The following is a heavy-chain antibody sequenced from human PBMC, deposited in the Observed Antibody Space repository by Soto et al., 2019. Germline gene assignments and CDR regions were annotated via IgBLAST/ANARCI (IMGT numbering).Heavy chain of an antibody. D-gene: IGHD2-2*01. V-gene: IGHV4-31*03. Sequence: SETLSLTCTVSGGSISSGGYYWSWIRQHPGKGLEWIGYIYYSGSTYYNPSLKSRVTISVDTSKNQFSLKLSSVTAADTAVYYCARVGIFCSSTSCSIPNWFDPWGQGFLVTVSA. CDR2: IYYSGST. J-gene: IGHJ5*02. CDR3: ARVGIFCSSTSCSIPNWFDP. CDR1: GGSISSGGYY.